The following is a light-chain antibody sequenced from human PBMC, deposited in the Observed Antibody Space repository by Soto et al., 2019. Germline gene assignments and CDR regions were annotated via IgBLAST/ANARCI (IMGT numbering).Light chain of an antibody. V-gene: IGKV1-33*01. Sequence: DLQMTQSPSSLSASVGDRVTITCQASQDITNYLNWYQHKVGKVPKLLISDASNLETGVPSRFSGSGSGTDFSFTISSLQPEDFATYYCQQYAGLPSTFGQGTNLEIK. CDR2: DAS. CDR3: QQYAGLPST. CDR1: QDITNY. J-gene: IGKJ2*02.